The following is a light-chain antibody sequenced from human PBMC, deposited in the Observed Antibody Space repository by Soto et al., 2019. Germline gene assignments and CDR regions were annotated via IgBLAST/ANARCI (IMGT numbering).Light chain of an antibody. CDR2: DAS. CDR3: QQRSTWPPFT. CDR1: QDISNY. Sequence: DIEMTHSPCSLSASLVERVTITCHASQDISNYLNWYQQKPGKAPKLLIYDASNLETGVPSRFSGSGSGTDFTFTISSLEPEDFAVYYCQQRSTWPPFTFGPGTKVDIK. V-gene: IGKV1-33*01. J-gene: IGKJ3*01.